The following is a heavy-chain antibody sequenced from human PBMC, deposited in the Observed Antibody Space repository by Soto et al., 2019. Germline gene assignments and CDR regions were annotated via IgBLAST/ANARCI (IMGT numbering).Heavy chain of an antibody. CDR2: IYYSGST. CDR3: ARGRKGYDGLGYYFDY. V-gene: IGHV4-31*03. CDR1: GGSISSGGYY. Sequence: QVQLQESGPGLVKPSQTLSLTCTVSGGSISSGGYYWSWIRQHPGKGLEWIGYIYYSGSTHYNPSLKSRVTISVDTSKNQFSLKLSSVTAADTAVYYCARGRKGYDGLGYYFDYWGQGTLVTVSS. D-gene: IGHD5-12*01. J-gene: IGHJ4*02.